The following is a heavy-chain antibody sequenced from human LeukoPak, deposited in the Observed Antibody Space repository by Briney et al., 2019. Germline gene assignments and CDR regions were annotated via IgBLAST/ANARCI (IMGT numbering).Heavy chain of an antibody. CDR2: INHSGST. J-gene: IGHJ5*02. D-gene: IGHD6-6*01. Sequence: SETLSLTCTVYGGSFSGYYWSWIRQPPGKALEGIGEINHSGSTNYNPSLKSRVTISVDASKNQSSLTLSSVTGADMAVYYCARGGYSSSSGWFDPWGQGTLVTV. CDR3: ARGGYSSSSGWFDP. V-gene: IGHV4-34*01. CDR1: GGSFSGYY.